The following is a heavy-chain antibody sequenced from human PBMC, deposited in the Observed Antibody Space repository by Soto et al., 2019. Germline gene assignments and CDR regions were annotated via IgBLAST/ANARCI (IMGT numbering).Heavy chain of an antibody. V-gene: IGHV3-7*01. CDR1: GLTFGSYW. CDR2: IKQDGSDK. CDR3: ARVGGGIPSYYYYYMDV. Sequence: GRSLRLSCEASGLTFGSYWMCWVRQAPGKGLEWVANIKQDGSDKYYLGSVKGRFTISRDNAKNSLYLQMNSLRVEDTAVYYCARVGGGIPSYYYYYMDVWGKGTTVTVSS. J-gene: IGHJ6*03. D-gene: IGHD3-16*01.